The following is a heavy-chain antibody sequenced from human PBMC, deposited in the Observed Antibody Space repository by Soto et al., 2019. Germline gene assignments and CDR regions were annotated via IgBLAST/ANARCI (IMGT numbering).Heavy chain of an antibody. J-gene: IGHJ6*02. D-gene: IGHD3-9*01. V-gene: IGHV5-10-1*01. CDR1: GRTFINHW. CDR2: IDPSDSYT. Sequence: GESLKISCKVSGRTFINHWIAWVRQMPGKGLEWMGRIDPSDSYTNYSPSFQGHVTISADKSISTAYLQWSSLKASDTAMYYCARHKYILTGYYNPEGSYYYYGMDVWGQGTTVTVSS. CDR3: ARHKYILTGYYNPEGSYYYYGMDV.